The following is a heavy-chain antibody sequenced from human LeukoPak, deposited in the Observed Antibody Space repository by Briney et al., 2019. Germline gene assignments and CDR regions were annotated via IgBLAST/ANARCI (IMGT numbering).Heavy chain of an antibody. J-gene: IGHJ4*02. V-gene: IGHV3-7*01. Sequence: GGSLRLSCAASGFTFSNYGMSWVRQAPGKGLEWVASIKQDGSEKFYVDSVKGRFTISRDNAKNSLYLQMNSLRAEDTAVYYCARDGGGGTYFDYWGQGTLVTVSS. D-gene: IGHD2-15*01. CDR2: IKQDGSEK. CDR3: ARDGGGGTYFDY. CDR1: GFTFSNYG.